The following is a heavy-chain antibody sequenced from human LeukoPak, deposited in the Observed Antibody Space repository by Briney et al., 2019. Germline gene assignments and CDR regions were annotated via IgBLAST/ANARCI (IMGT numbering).Heavy chain of an antibody. CDR2: INHGGST. CDR3: ARDGGTTVTNEGAFDI. CDR1: GGSFSDYY. Sequence: SETLSLTCAVYGGSFSDYYWSWIRQPPGKGLEWIGEINHGGSTNYNPSLKSRVTISVDTSKNQFSLKLSSVTAADTAVYYCARDGGTTVTNEGAFDIWGQGTMVTVSS. J-gene: IGHJ3*02. D-gene: IGHD4-17*01. V-gene: IGHV4-34*01.